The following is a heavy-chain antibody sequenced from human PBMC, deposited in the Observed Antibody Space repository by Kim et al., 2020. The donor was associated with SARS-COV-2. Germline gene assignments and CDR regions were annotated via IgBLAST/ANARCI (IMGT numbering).Heavy chain of an antibody. V-gene: IGHV5-51*01. CDR3: ARVIHTYVGNWLPNNYFDY. CDR1: GYNFSTYW. D-gene: IGHD1-1*01. Sequence: GESLKISCKGSGYNFSTYWIGWVRQMSGKGLEWMGIIYPDDSDTRYSPSFQGQVTISADKSISTAYLQWSSLKASDTAIYYCARVIHTYVGNWLPNNYFDYWGQGTLVTVSS. CDR2: IYPDDSDT. J-gene: IGHJ4*02.